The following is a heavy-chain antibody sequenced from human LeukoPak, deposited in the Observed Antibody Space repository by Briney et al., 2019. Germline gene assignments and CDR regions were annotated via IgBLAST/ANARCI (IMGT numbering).Heavy chain of an antibody. CDR2: IIPIFGIA. CDR3: ARDGRGSTSYNWFDP. CDR1: GGTFSSYA. V-gene: IGHV1-69*04. J-gene: IGHJ5*02. D-gene: IGHD2-2*01. Sequence: SVKDSCKASGGTFSSYATSWVRQAPGQGLEWMGRIIPIFGIANYAQKFQGRVTITADKSTSTAYMELSSLRSEDTAVYYCARDGRGSTSYNWFDPWGQGTLVTVSS.